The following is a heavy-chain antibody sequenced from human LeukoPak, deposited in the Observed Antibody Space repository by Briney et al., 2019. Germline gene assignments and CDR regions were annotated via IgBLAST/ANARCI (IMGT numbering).Heavy chain of an antibody. CDR2: IYYSGST. V-gene: IGHV4-39*07. CDR3: ARDDARGTDV. J-gene: IGHJ6*04. CDR1: GGSISSSSYY. Sequence: NPSETLSLTCTVSGGSISSSSYYWGWIRQPPGKGLEWIGSIYYSGSTYYNPSLKSRVTISVDRSKNQFSLKLSSVTAADTAVYYCARDDARGTDVWGKGTTVTVSS.